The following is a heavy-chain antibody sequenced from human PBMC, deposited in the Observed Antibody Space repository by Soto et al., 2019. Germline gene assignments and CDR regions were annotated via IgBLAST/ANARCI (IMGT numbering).Heavy chain of an antibody. J-gene: IGHJ6*02. CDR2: ISAYNGNT. CDR1: GYTFTSYG. V-gene: IGHV1-18*01. CDR3: ARGDGVDYYYGMDV. Sequence: ASVKVSFKASGYTFTSYGISWVRQAPGQGLEWMGWISAYNGNTNYAQKLQGRVTMTTDTSTSTAYMELRSLRSDDTAVYYCARGDGVDYYYGMDVWGQGTTVTVSS. D-gene: IGHD2-8*01.